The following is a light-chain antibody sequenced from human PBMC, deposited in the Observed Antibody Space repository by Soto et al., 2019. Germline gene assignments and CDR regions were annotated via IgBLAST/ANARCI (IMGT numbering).Light chain of an antibody. CDR2: EDI. J-gene: IGLJ2*01. CDR1: SSDIGRYNL. CDR3: CSYAGGASVV. Sequence: QSALTQPAPVSGSPGQSITISCTGTSSDIGRYNLVSWYQQHPGKAPKLIIYEDIERPSGVSDRFSGSKSGNTASLTISGLQTEDEADYYCCSYAGGASVVFGGGTKVTVL. V-gene: IGLV2-23*01.